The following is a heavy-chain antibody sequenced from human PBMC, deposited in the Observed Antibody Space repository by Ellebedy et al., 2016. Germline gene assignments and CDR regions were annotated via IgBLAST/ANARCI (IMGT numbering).Heavy chain of an antibody. D-gene: IGHD6-19*01. CDR1: GYTFTSYG. J-gene: IGHJ6*02. CDR2: ISAYNGNT. CDR3: ARDRTSSGWSASWGQTAYYYGMDV. Sequence: ASVKVSCKASGYTFTSYGISWVRQAPGQGLEWMGWISAYNGNTNYAQKLQGRVTMTTDTSTSTAYMELRSLRSDDTAVYYCARDRTSSGWSASWGQTAYYYGMDVWGQGTTVTVSS. V-gene: IGHV1-18*01.